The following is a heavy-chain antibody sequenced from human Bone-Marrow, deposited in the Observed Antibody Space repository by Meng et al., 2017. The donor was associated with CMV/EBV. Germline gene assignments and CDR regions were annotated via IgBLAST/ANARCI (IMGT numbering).Heavy chain of an antibody. D-gene: IGHD6-13*01. CDR2: ISSNGGST. CDR3: ARDGAIAAAGTGDY. V-gene: IGHV3-64*04. CDR1: GFTFSSYA. Sequence: GESLKISCAASGFTFSSYAMHWVRQAPGKGLEYVSAISSNGGSTYYADSVKGRFTISRDNSKNTLYLQMNSLRAEDTAVYYCARDGAIAAAGTGDYWGQGTLVTVSS. J-gene: IGHJ4*02.